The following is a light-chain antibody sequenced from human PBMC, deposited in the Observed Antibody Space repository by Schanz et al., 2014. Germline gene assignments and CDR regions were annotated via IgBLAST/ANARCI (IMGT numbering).Light chain of an antibody. J-gene: IGLJ2*01. CDR1: SSDVGGYNY. V-gene: IGLV2-8*01. CDR2: DVS. Sequence: QSALTQPASVSGSPGQSITISCTGTSSDVGGYNYVSWYQQPPGTAPKLMIYDVSQRPSGVPDRFSGSKSGNTASLTVSGLQAEDEADYYCSSYAGSNFVVFGGGTKLTVL. CDR3: SSYAGSNFVV.